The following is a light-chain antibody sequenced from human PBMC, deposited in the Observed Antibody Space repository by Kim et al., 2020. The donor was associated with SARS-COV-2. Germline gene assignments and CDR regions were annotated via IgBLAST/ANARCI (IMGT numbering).Light chain of an antibody. Sequence: ASVGDRVTITCRASQSITNWLAWFQQKPERAPKLLIYKVSNLESGVPSRFSGSGSGTEFTLTISSLQPDDFATYYCQQYNDYSWTFGQGTKVDIK. CDR2: KVS. CDR1: QSITNW. J-gene: IGKJ1*01. CDR3: QQYNDYSWT. V-gene: IGKV1-5*03.